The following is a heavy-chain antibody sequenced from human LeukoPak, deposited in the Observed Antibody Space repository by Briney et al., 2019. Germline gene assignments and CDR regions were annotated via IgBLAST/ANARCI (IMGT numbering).Heavy chain of an antibody. D-gene: IGHD4-17*01. CDR2: IYYSGST. CDR3: ARVPRQLYGDYDY. V-gene: IGHV4-39*01. CDR1: GGSISSSSYY. Sequence: PSETLSLTCTVSGGSISSSSYYWGWIRQPPGKGLEWIGSIYYSGSTYYNPSLKSRVTISVDTSKNQFSLKLNSVTAADTAVYYCARVPRQLYGDYDYWGQGTLVTVSS. J-gene: IGHJ4*02.